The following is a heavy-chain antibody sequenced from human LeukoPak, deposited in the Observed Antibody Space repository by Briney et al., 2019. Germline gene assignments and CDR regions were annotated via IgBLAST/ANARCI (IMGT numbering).Heavy chain of an antibody. CDR2: ISGSGGST. Sequence: PGGSLRLSCAASGFTFSSYAMSWVRQAPGKGLEWVSAISGSGGSTYYADSAKGRFTISRDNSKNTLYLQMNSLRAEDTAVYYCAKATVIFPVSDYWGQGTLVTVSS. CDR1: GFTFSSYA. CDR3: AKATVIFPVSDY. J-gene: IGHJ4*02. D-gene: IGHD2/OR15-2a*01. V-gene: IGHV3-23*01.